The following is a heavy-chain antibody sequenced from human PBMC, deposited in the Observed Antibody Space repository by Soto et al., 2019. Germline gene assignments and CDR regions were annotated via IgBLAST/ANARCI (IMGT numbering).Heavy chain of an antibody. CDR3: ARRQWLVGGYYYGMDV. Sequence: QVQLVQSGAEVKKPGASVKFSCKASGYTFTSYGISWVRQAPGQGLEWMGWTSADNGNTNYAQKLQGIVTMTTDTSTSTAYIELRSLRSDDTEVYYCARRQWLVGGYYYGMDVWGQGTTVTVSS. CDR1: GYTFTSYG. D-gene: IGHD6-19*01. V-gene: IGHV1-18*01. CDR2: TSADNGNT. J-gene: IGHJ6*02.